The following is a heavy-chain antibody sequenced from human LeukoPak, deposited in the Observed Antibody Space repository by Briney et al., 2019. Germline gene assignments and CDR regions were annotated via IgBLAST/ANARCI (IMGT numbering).Heavy chain of an antibody. CDR2: MNPKSGNT. V-gene: IGHV1-8*03. J-gene: IGHJ4*02. CDR1: GYTFTRYD. Sequence: ASVKVSCKASGYTFTRYDINWVRQATGQGLEWMGWMNPKSGNTGHAQKFQGRVTITRDTSISTVYMELSSLRSEDTAVYYCAPERVPYKAAADFGYWGQGTLVTVSS. D-gene: IGHD6-13*01. CDR3: APERVPYKAAADFGY.